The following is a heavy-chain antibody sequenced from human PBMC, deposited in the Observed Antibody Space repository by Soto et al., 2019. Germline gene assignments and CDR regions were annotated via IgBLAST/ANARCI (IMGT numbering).Heavy chain of an antibody. CDR1: GYNFTCYY. CDR2: INPNSGGT. J-gene: IGHJ4*02. D-gene: IGHD1-1*01. CDR3: ARGRTGTTSYFDY. Sequence: AGVKVSCKASGYNFTCYYMHWVRQAPGQGLEWMGWINPNSGGTNYAQKFQGSVTMTRDTSISTAYMELSRLRSDDTAVYYCARGRTGTTSYFDYWGQGNLDTVSS. V-gene: IGHV1-2*02.